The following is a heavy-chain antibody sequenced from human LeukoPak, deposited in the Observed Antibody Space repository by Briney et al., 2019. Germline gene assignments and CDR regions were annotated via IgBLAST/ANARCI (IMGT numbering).Heavy chain of an antibody. CDR1: GGSLSGYY. CDR3: ARGYYYDSSGYFCPDAFDI. D-gene: IGHD3-22*01. V-gene: IGHV4-34*01. CDR2: IYHSGST. Sequence: SETLSLTCAVYGGSLSGYYWSWVRQPPGKGLEWIGSIYHSGSTYYNPSLKSRVTISVDTSQNQFSLKLSSVTAADTAVYYCARGYYYDSSGYFCPDAFDIWGQGTMVTVSS. J-gene: IGHJ3*02.